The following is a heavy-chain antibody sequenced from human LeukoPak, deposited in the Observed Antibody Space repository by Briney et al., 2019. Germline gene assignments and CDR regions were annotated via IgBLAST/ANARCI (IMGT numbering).Heavy chain of an antibody. Sequence: SEILSLTGTVSGGSISSGSYYWSWIRRPAGKGLEWIGRIYTSGSTNYNPSLKSRVTISVDTSKNQSSLKLSSVTAADTAVYYCARACGGWGFGPWGQGTLVTVSS. J-gene: IGHJ5*02. CDR1: GGSISSGSYY. CDR3: ARACGGWGFGP. D-gene: IGHD2-21*01. V-gene: IGHV4-61*02. CDR2: IYTSGST.